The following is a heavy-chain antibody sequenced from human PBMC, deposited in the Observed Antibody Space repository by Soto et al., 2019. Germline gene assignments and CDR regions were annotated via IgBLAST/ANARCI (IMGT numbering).Heavy chain of an antibody. J-gene: IGHJ4*02. Sequence: QVQLVQSGAEVKKPGASVKVSCKASGYTFTSYGISWVRQAPGQGLEWMGWISAYSGNSNYAQKLQGRVTMTTDTSTSTAYIELRSLRSHDTAVYYCARDRGSYALDYWGQGTLVTVSS. CDR1: GYTFTSYG. D-gene: IGHD1-26*01. V-gene: IGHV1-18*01. CDR3: ARDRGSYALDY. CDR2: ISAYSGNS.